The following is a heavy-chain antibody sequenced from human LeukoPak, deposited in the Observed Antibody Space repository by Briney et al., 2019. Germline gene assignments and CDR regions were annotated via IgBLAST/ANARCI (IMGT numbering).Heavy chain of an antibody. CDR3: ARGYYDLLTGHVVTYYFDY. V-gene: IGHV1-3*01. J-gene: IGHJ4*02. CDR2: INAGNGKT. CDR1: DYIFSSYG. D-gene: IGHD3-9*01. Sequence: RASVKASCKASDYIFSSYGITWVRQAPGQRLEWMGWINAGNGKTNYSQRFQGRVTLTRDTSASTVYMELRSLRSEDTAVYYCARGYYDLLTGHVVTYYFDYWGQGTLVTVSS.